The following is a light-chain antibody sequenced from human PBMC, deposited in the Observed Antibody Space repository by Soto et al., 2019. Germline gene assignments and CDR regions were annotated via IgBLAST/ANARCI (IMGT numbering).Light chain of an antibody. CDR2: AAS. Sequence: DIQMTQSPSSLSASVGDRVTITCRASQSITGYLNWYQQKPGKAPKILIYAASSLQSGVPSRFSGSGSGTDFTLTISSLQRDDFATYFCQQSLGIPYTFGQGTRLETK. CDR1: QSITGY. CDR3: QQSLGIPYT. V-gene: IGKV1-39*01. J-gene: IGKJ2*01.